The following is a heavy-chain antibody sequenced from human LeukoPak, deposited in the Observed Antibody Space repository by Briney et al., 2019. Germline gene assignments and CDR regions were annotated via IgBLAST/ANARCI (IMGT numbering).Heavy chain of an antibody. Sequence: GGSLRLSCAASGFTFSSYALSWVRQAPGKGLEWVSGITGSGGSTFYADSVKGRFTISRDNSKNTLYLQMNSLRAEDTAVYYCAKGSSSGWPSRDYFNYWGQGTLVTVSS. CDR1: GFTFSSYA. CDR3: AKGSSSGWPSRDYFNY. V-gene: IGHV3-23*01. D-gene: IGHD6-19*01. J-gene: IGHJ4*02. CDR2: ITGSGGST.